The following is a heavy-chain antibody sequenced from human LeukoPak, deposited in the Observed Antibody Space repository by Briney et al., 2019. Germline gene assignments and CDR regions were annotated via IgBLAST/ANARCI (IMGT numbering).Heavy chain of an antibody. CDR2: IRSKGYGGTT. D-gene: IGHD1-26*01. CDR1: GFTFGGYA. CDR3: TRGGMSYY. Sequence: GGSLRLSCTASGFTFGGYAMNWFRQAPGKGLEWVGFIRSKGYGGTTEYAASGKGRFTISRDDTKSIAYLQMNRLKTEDTAVYYCTRGGMSYYWGQGTLVTVSS. J-gene: IGHJ4*02. V-gene: IGHV3-49*03.